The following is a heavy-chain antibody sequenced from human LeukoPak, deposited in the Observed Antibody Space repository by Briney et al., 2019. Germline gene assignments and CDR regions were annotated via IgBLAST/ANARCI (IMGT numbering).Heavy chain of an antibody. J-gene: IGHJ4*02. Sequence: RGASVKVSCKASGYTFTSYYMHWVRQAPGQGLEWMGIINPSGGSTSYAQKFQGRVTMTRDTSTSTVYMELSSLRSEDTAVYYCARGGDHGSGSTRRYFDYWGQGTLVTVSS. CDR3: ARGGDHGSGSTRRYFDY. CDR2: INPSGGST. CDR1: GYTFTSYY. V-gene: IGHV1-46*01. D-gene: IGHD3-10*01.